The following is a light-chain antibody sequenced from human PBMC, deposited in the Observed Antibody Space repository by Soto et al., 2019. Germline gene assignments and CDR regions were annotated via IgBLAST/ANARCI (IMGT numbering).Light chain of an antibody. CDR1: QSICSW. J-gene: IGKJ5*01. CDR2: KAS. Sequence: DIQMTQTPSTLSASVGDRVAITCRASQSICSWLAWFQQKPGKAPKLLIHKASSLESGVPSRFSGCGSGTGFTLSISGLQPDDFATYYCQQYDSYSITFGQGTRLEIK. CDR3: QQYDSYSIT. V-gene: IGKV1-5*03.